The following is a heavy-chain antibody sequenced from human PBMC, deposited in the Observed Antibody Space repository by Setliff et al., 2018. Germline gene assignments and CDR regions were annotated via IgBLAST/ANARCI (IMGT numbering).Heavy chain of an antibody. CDR3: AREAFVVVPAALHYYYGMDV. J-gene: IGHJ6*02. CDR2: IYTSGST. CDR1: GGSISSGSYY. D-gene: IGHD2-2*01. V-gene: IGHV4-61*09. Sequence: PSETLSLTCTVSGGSISSGSYYWSWIRQPAGKGLEWIGHIYTSGSTNYNPSLKSRVTISVDTSKNQFSLKPSSVTAADTAVYYCAREAFVVVPAALHYYYGMDVWGQGTTVTVSS.